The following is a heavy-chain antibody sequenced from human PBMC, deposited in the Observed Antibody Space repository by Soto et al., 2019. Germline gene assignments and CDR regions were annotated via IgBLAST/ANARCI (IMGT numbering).Heavy chain of an antibody. D-gene: IGHD1-26*01. V-gene: IGHV3-15*05. J-gene: IGHJ4*02. CDR2: IKSKSAGETT. Sequence: EVQLVESGGGLVKPGGSLRLSCAASGFSFRTTWMAWVRQAPGKGLEWVGRIKSKSAGETTDYADPVKGRFTISRDDSNDTLYLHMYSLETGDTAVYYCSPGSPFSGSVFDYWGQGTLVTVSS. CDR3: SPGSPFSGSVFDY. CDR1: GFSFRTTW.